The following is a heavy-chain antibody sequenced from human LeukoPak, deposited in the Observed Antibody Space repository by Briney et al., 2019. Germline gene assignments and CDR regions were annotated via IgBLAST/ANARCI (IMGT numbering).Heavy chain of an antibody. V-gene: IGHV1-69*04. J-gene: IGHJ5*02. CDR3: ARDFQGFRSGSAYNWFDP. D-gene: IGHD3-10*01. CDR1: GGTFSSYA. Sequence: ASVKVSCKASGGTFSSYAISWVRQAPGQGLEWMGRIIPILGIANYAQKFQGRVTITADKSTSTAYMELSSLRSEDTAVYYCARDFQGFRSGSAYNWFDPWGQGTLVTVSS. CDR2: IIPILGIA.